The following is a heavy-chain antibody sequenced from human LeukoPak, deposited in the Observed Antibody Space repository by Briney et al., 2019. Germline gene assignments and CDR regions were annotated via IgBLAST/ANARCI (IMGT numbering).Heavy chain of an antibody. Sequence: ASVKVSCKASGYTFTSYYMHWVRQAPGQGLEWTGIINPSGASTSYAQKFQGRVTMTRDTSTSTVYMELSSLRSEDTAVYYCARDSRGASGSYNHRGYFDYWGQGTLVTVSS. CDR1: GYTFTSYY. J-gene: IGHJ4*02. D-gene: IGHD1-26*01. CDR2: INPSGAST. CDR3: ARDSRGASGSYNHRGYFDY. V-gene: IGHV1-46*01.